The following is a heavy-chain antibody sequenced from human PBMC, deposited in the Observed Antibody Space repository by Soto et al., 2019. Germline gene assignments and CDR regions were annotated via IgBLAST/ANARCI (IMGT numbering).Heavy chain of an antibody. CDR1: GYTFTSYY. D-gene: IGHD2-15*01. CDR2: INPSGGST. Sequence: ASVKVSCKASGYTFTSYYMHWVRQAPGQGLEWMGIINPSGGSTSYAQKFQGRVTMTRDTSTSTVYMELSSLRSEDTAVYYCARDSLLYYYYYYGMDVWVQGTTVTVSS. J-gene: IGHJ6*02. CDR3: ARDSLLYYYYYYGMDV. V-gene: IGHV1-46*01.